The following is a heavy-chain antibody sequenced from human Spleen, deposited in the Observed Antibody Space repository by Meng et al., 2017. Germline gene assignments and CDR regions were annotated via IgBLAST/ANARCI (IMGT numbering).Heavy chain of an antibody. J-gene: IGHJ6*02. CDR1: GFTFHDYG. V-gene: IGHV3-9*01. CDR2: ISWNSGSI. CDR3: AKGRPKPLSYFDYLLAGGMDV. D-gene: IGHD3-9*01. Sequence: SCAASGFTFHDYGMSWVRQAPGKGLEWVSGISWNSGSINYADSVKGRFTISRDDAKNSLYLQMNSLRPEDTALYYCAKGRPKPLSYFDYLLAGGMDVWGQGTTVTVSS.